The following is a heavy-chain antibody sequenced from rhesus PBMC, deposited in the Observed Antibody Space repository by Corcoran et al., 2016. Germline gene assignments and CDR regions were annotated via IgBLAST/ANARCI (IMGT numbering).Heavy chain of an antibody. D-gene: IGHD6-31*01. CDR3: ATGGAAGNRVAGDAFDF. CDR1: GYTFTDYY. J-gene: IGHJ3*01. Sequence: EVQLVQSGAEVKKPGASVKISCKASGYTFTDYYLHWVRQAPGKGLDWKGRVDPEDGEAIHAQKFQDRVTITADTSTDTAYMELSSLRSEDTAVYYCATGGAAGNRVAGDAFDFWGQGLRVTVSS. V-gene: IGHV1-111*02. CDR2: VDPEDGEA.